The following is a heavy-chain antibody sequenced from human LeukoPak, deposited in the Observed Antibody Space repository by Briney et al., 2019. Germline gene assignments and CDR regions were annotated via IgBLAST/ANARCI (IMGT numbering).Heavy chain of an antibody. CDR3: ARKSGTYPDY. V-gene: IGHV3-23*01. D-gene: IGHD1-26*01. J-gene: IGHJ4*02. CDR1: GLTFSRYA. Sequence: GGSLRLSCAASGLTFSRYAMSWVRQAPGKGLEWVSAISASGGSTYYADSVKGRFTISRDNSKNTLYLQMNSLRAEDTAVYYCARKSGTYPDYWGQGTLVTVSS. CDR2: ISASGGST.